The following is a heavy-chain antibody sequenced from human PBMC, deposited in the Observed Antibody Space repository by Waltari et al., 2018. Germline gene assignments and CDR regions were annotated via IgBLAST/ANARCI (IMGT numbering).Heavy chain of an antibody. CDR1: GFTFADYA. V-gene: IGHV3-30-3*01. D-gene: IGHD2-15*01. Sequence: VQLVESGGGLVQPGRSLRLSCAASGFTFADYAMHWVRQAPGKGLEWVAVISYDGSNKYYADSVKGRFTISRDNSKNTLYLQMNSLRAEDTAVYYCARDVETPQEYYFDYWGQGTLVTVSS. J-gene: IGHJ4*02. CDR2: ISYDGSNK. CDR3: ARDVETPQEYYFDY.